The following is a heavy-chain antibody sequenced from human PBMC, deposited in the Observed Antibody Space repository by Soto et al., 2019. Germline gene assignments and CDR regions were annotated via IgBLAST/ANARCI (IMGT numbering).Heavy chain of an antibody. CDR1: GGTFSTYI. D-gene: IGHD3-3*01. J-gene: IGHJ3*01. V-gene: IGHV1-69*08. CDR3: ARDRITTRGDAFDL. Sequence: QVQLVQSGAEVRKPGSSVKVSCKAPGGTFSTYIISWVRQAPGQGLEWMGRIIPIPDITNYAQKFQGRVTITADRSTSTAYMELTSLKSEERAVYYCARDRITTRGDAFDLWGQGTLVTVSS. CDR2: IIPIPDIT.